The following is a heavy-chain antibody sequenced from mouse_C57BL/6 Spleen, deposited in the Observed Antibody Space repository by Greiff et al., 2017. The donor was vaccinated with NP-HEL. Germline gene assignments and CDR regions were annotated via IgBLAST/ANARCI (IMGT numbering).Heavy chain of an antibody. V-gene: IGHV14-1*01. Sequence: VQLKESGAELVRPGASVKLSCTASGFNIKDYYMHWVKQRPEQGLEWIGRIDPEDGDTEYAPKFQGKATMTADTSSNTAYLQLSSLTSEDTAVYYCTTGGYDVEAWFAYWGQGTLVTVSA. D-gene: IGHD2-2*01. J-gene: IGHJ3*01. CDR1: GFNIKDYY. CDR3: TTGGYDVEAWFAY. CDR2: IDPEDGDT.